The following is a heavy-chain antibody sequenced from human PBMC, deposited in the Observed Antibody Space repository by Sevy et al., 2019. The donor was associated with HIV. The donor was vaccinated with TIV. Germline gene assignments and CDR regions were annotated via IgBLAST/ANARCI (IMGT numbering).Heavy chain of an antibody. CDR2: FKGKPSGGAV. CDR1: GFTFTNAW. D-gene: IGHD6-13*01. Sequence: GGSLRLSCVASGFTFTNAWMSWVRQAPGKGLESVGRFKGKPSGGAVDYAAPVKGRFHISRDDSINTLYLQMSSLRTEDTAVYYCTTDSWSQEDYYDFWGQGPLVTVSS. CDR3: TTDSWSQEDYYDF. V-gene: IGHV3-15*01. J-gene: IGHJ4*02.